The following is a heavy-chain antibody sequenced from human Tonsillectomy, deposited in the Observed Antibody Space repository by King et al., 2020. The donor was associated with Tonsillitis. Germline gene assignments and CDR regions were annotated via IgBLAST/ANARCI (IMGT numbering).Heavy chain of an antibody. Sequence: QLVQSGGGLVQPGGSLRLSCAASGFTFSSYSMNWVRQAPGKGLEWVSYISSSSSTIYYADSVKGRFTISRDNAKNSLYLQMNSLRDEDTAVYYCARDLKGALWFGELVWLFDYWGQGTLVTVSS. D-gene: IGHD3-10*01. J-gene: IGHJ4*02. CDR2: ISSSSSTI. V-gene: IGHV3-48*02. CDR3: ARDLKGALWFGELVWLFDY. CDR1: GFTFSSYS.